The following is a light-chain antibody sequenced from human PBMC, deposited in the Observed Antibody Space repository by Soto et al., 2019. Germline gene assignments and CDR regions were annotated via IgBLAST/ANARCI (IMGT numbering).Light chain of an antibody. CDR2: GAS. V-gene: IGKV3-15*01. J-gene: IGKJ1*01. Sequence: ILMTRSPATLSVSPGERATLSCRASQSVSSNLAWYQQKPGQGPRLLIYGASTRATGIPARFSGSGSGTEFTLTISSLQSEDFAVYYCQQYNNWPETFGQGTKVDIK. CDR1: QSVSSN. CDR3: QQYNNWPET.